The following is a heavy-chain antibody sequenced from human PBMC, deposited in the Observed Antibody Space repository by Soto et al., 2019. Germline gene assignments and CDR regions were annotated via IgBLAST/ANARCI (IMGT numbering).Heavy chain of an antibody. CDR3: ARDRCSGGSYYRTYAFDI. J-gene: IGHJ3*02. CDR2: ISSSNRYI. D-gene: IGHD2-15*01. V-gene: IGHV3-21*06. Sequence: PGGSLRLSCAASGFNFSTYTMNWVRQAPGKGLEWVSSISSSNRYIYYADSVKGRFTISRDDAKNSLYLQMNSLRAEDTAVYYCARDRCSGGSYYRTYAFDIWGQGTLVTVSS. CDR1: GFNFSTYT.